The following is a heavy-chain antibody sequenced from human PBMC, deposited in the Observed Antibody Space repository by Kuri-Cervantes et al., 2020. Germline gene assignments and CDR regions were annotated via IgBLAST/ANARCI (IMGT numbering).Heavy chain of an antibody. D-gene: IGHD6-13*01. Sequence: ASVKVSCKVSGYTLTELSMHWVRQAPGKGLEWMGGFDPEDGETIYAQKFQGRVTMTEDTSTDTAYMELSSLRSEDTAVYYFATTQSDSSWFDYWGQGTLVTVSS. CDR3: ATTQSDSSWFDY. CDR1: GYTLTELS. V-gene: IGHV1-24*01. CDR2: FDPEDGET. J-gene: IGHJ4*02.